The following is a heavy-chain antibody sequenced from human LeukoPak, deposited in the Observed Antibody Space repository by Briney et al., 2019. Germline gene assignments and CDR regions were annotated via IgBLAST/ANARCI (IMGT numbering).Heavy chain of an antibody. CDR3: ARETYSYYYGSGSYADAFDI. V-gene: IGHV4-61*01. Sequence: SETLSLTCTVSGGSISSSSYYWNWIRQPPGRGLEWIGYIYYSGSTNYNPSLKSRVTISVDTSKNQFSLKLSSVTAADTAVYYCARETYSYYYGSGSYADAFDIWGQGTMVTVSS. J-gene: IGHJ3*02. D-gene: IGHD3-10*01. CDR2: IYYSGST. CDR1: GGSISSSSYY.